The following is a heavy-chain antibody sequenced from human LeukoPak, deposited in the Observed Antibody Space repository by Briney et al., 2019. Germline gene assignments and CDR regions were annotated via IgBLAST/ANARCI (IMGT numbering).Heavy chain of an antibody. Sequence: ASVKVSCKASGYTFTGYYMHWVRQAPGQGLEWMGWINPNSGGTNYAQRFQGRVTMTRDTSISTAYMELSRLRSDDTAVYYCARDYGSGSYIGYWGQGTLVTVSS. V-gene: IGHV1-2*02. CDR2: INPNSGGT. D-gene: IGHD3-10*01. CDR3: ARDYGSGSYIGY. J-gene: IGHJ4*02. CDR1: GYTFTGYY.